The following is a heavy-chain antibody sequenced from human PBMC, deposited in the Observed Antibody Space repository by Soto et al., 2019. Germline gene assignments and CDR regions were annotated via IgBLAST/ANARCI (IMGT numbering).Heavy chain of an antibody. V-gene: IGHV4-31*03. CDR1: GGSISSGCYY. D-gene: IGHD3-9*01. CDR3: ARDTDILTGYYPKPLDY. J-gene: IGHJ4*02. CDR2: IYYSGST. Sequence: SETLSLTCTVSGGSISSGCYYWSWIRQHPGKGLEWIGYIYYSGSTYYNPSLKSRVTISVDTSKNQFSLKLSSVTAADTAVYYCARDTDILTGYYPKPLDYWGQGTLVTVSS.